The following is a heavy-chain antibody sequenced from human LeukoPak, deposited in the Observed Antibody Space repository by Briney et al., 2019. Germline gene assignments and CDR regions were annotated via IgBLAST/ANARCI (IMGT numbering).Heavy chain of an antibody. D-gene: IGHD3-22*01. CDR3: AKGYYDSRGPIDY. V-gene: IGHV3-74*01. CDR1: GFTFSSYW. J-gene: IGHJ4*02. Sequence: GGSLRLSCAASGFTFSSYWMHWVRQAPGKGLVWVSRINSDGSSTNYADSVKGRFTISRDNAKNSLYLQMNSLRAEDTALYYCAKGYYDSRGPIDYWGQGTLVIVSS. CDR2: INSDGSST.